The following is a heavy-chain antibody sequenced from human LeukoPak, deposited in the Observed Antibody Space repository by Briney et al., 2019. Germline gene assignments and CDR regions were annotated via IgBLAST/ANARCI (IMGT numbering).Heavy chain of an antibody. CDR1: GSTFRTYG. CDR3: AKGMGYRGSWSNWFDP. V-gene: IGHV3-30*18. D-gene: IGHD6-13*01. J-gene: IGHJ5*01. CDR2: ISDHGNAK. Sequence: GGSLRLSCAASGSTFRTYGMHWVRQAPGKGLEWVAVISDHGNAKKYADSVKGRFTISRDNSNNTLYLQMNTLTDDDTAVYYCAKGMGYRGSWSNWFDPWGQGTLVTVSS.